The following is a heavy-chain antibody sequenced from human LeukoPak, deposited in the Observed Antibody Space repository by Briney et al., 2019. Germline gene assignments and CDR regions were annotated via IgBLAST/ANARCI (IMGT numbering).Heavy chain of an antibody. J-gene: IGHJ4*02. CDR2: INKDGSEK. CDR1: GFTFDNFW. Sequence: GGSLGLSCAASGFTFDNFWMNWVRQAPGKGLEWVANINKDGSEKYYVDSVEGRFTISRDNARNSLYLQMNSLRAEDTAVYYCGVVYWGRGTLVTVSS. V-gene: IGHV3-7*01. CDR3: GVVY.